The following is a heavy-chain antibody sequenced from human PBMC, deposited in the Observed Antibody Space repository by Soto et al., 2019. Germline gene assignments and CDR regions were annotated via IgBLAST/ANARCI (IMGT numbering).Heavy chain of an antibody. CDR2: ISSSGSGSTI. CDR1: GFTFSSYE. Sequence: VQLVESGGGLVQPGGSLRLSCAASGFTFSSYEMNWVRQAPGKGLEWVSYISSSGSGSTIYYADSAKGRFTISRDNAKNSLYLQMSSLRAEDTAVYYCARVAPGSTSWFDSWGQGTLVTVSS. D-gene: IGHD3-16*01. J-gene: IGHJ5*01. V-gene: IGHV3-48*03. CDR3: ARVAPGSTSWFDS.